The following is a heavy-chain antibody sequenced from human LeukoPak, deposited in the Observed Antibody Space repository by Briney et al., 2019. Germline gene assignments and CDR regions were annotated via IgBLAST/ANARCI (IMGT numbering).Heavy chain of an antibody. Sequence: GGPLRLSCAASGFTFSSYSMNWVRQAPGKGLEWVSSISSSSSYIYYADSVKGRFTISRDDAKNSLYLQMNSLRDGDTAVYYCATYSSGWYLVYWGQGTLVTVSS. CDR3: ATYSSGWYLVY. CDR2: ISSSSSYI. D-gene: IGHD6-19*01. V-gene: IGHV3-21*01. CDR1: GFTFSSYS. J-gene: IGHJ4*02.